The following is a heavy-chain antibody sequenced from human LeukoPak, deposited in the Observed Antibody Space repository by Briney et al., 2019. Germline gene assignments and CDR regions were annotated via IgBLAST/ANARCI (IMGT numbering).Heavy chain of an antibody. V-gene: IGHV3-66*02. D-gene: IGHD5-24*01. CDR1: GFTVRSNY. J-gene: IGHJ4*02. Sequence: GVLRLSCAASGFTVRSNYMSWVRQAPGKGLEWVSVIYSGGSTYYADSVKGRFTISRDNSKNTLYLQMNSLRAEDTAVYYCATNGDGYNSGYFDYWGRGTLVTVSS. CDR3: ATNGDGYNSGYFDY. CDR2: IYSGGST.